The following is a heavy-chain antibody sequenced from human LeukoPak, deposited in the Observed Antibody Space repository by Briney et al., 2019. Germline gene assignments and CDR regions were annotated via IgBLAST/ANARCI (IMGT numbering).Heavy chain of an antibody. CDR1: GVSISSYY. Sequence: PSETLSLTCTVSGVSISSYYWSWIRQPPGKGLDWIGFIYYSGSTNYNPSLKSRVTISVDTSKNQFSLKLSSVTAADTAVYYCARSQTRGWYDYWGQGTLVTVSS. CDR2: IYYSGST. CDR3: ARSQTRGWYDY. J-gene: IGHJ4*02. D-gene: IGHD6-19*01. V-gene: IGHV4-59*01.